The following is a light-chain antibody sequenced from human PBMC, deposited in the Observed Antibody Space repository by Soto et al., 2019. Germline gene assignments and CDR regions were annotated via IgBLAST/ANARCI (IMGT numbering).Light chain of an antibody. CDR1: QSISSY. Sequence: DIQMTQSPSSLSASVGDRVTITCRASQSISSYLNWYQQKPGKAPKLLIYGASSLQSGVPSRFSGSGSGTDFTLTISSLQPEDFATYYCQQSYSTPGYTFGQGTKLEIK. J-gene: IGKJ2*01. CDR2: GAS. V-gene: IGKV1-39*01. CDR3: QQSYSTPGYT.